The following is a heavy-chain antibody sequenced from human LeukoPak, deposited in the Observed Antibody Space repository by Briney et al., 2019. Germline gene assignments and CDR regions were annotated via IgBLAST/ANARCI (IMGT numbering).Heavy chain of an antibody. V-gene: IGHV3-30*18. Sequence: GSLRLSCAASGFTFSSYWMSWVRQAPGKGLEWVAVISYDGSNKYYADSVKGRFTISRDNSKNTLYLQMNSLRAEDTAVYYCAKDVTMIVVATRPYYYGMDVWGQGTTVTVSS. CDR1: GFTFSSYW. CDR2: ISYDGSNK. CDR3: AKDVTMIVVATRPYYYGMDV. J-gene: IGHJ6*02. D-gene: IGHD3-22*01.